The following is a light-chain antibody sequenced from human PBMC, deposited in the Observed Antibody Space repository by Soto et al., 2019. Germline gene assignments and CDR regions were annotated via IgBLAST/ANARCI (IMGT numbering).Light chain of an antibody. CDR3: QQYNNWPRT. V-gene: IGKV1-5*01. Sequence: DIQMTQSPSSLSASIGDRFTFTCRASQSASTFLAWYQQKPGQAPKLLIYDASTLQSGVPSRFSASGSGTEFTLTISSLQSEDFAVYYCQQYNNWPRTFGQGTKVDIK. CDR1: QSASTF. J-gene: IGKJ1*01. CDR2: DAS.